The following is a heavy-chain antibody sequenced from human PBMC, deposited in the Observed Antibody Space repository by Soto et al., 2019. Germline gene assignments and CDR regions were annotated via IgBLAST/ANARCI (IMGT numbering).Heavy chain of an antibody. V-gene: IGHV3-23*01. CDR1: GFTFSSYA. J-gene: IGHJ4*02. CDR2: ISGSGGST. D-gene: IGHD4-17*01. Sequence: EVQLLESGGGLVQPGGSLRLSCAASGFTFSSYAMSWVRQAPGKGLEWVSAISGSGGSTYYADSVKGRFTISRDNSENTLYLQMNSLRAEDTAVYYCAASTTVTTLVFSLGYWGQGTLVTVSS. CDR3: AASTTVTTLVFSLGY.